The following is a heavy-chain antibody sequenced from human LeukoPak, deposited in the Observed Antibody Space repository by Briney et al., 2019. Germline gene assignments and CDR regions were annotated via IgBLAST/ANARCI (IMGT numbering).Heavy chain of an antibody. CDR2: IYYSGST. CDR1: GGSIGRYY. V-gene: IGHV4-59*08. CDR3: ASAEATYCGDDCLIVSSGMDV. J-gene: IGHJ6*02. Sequence: RTSETLSLTCTVSGGSIGRYYWSWIRQPPGKGLEWIGYIYYSGSTSYNPSLNSRVTISVDTSKNQFSLRLSSVTAADTAVYYCASAEATYCGDDCLIVSSGMDVWGQGTTVTVSS. D-gene: IGHD2-21*02.